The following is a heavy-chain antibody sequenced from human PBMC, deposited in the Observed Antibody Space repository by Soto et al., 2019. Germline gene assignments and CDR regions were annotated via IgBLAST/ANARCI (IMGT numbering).Heavy chain of an antibody. J-gene: IGHJ6*02. CDR1: GFTLRSYT. CDR3: ARELLTDYYYYYAMDV. D-gene: IGHD3-10*01. V-gene: IGHV3-21*01. CDR2: ISNNGVYT. Sequence: GGSLRLSCVGSGFTLRSYTMNWVRQAPGKGLEWVSSISNNGVYTYYGDSVKGRFTISRDNAKNSLYLQMNSLRGEDTAVYYCARELLTDYYYYYAMDVWGPGSTVTVSS.